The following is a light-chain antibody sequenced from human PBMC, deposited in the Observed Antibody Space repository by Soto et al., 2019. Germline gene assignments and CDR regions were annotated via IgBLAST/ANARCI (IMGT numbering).Light chain of an antibody. J-gene: IGKJ1*01. Sequence: IVMTQSPATLSVSPGERATFSCRASQNIYSNIAWYQQRPGQAPRLLIYRASTRATGVPARFSGSGSGTEFTLTISSLQSEDFAAYSCLQYHNLWAFGQGTKVDIK. CDR1: QNIYSN. CDR2: RAS. V-gene: IGKV3-15*01. CDR3: LQYHNLWA.